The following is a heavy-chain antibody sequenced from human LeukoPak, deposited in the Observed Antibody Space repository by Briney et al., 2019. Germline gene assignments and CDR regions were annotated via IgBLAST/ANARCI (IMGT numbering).Heavy chain of an antibody. D-gene: IGHD3-9*01. CDR3: AKDSLRYFDWSSPWYFDY. CDR1: GFTFDDYA. Sequence: PGGSLRLSCAASGFTFDDYAMHWVRQAPGKGLEWVSGISWNSGSIGYADSVKGRFTISRDNAKNSLYLQMNSLRAEDTALYYCAKDSLRYFDWSSPWYFDYWGQGTLVTVSS. V-gene: IGHV3-9*01. CDR2: ISWNSGSI. J-gene: IGHJ4*02.